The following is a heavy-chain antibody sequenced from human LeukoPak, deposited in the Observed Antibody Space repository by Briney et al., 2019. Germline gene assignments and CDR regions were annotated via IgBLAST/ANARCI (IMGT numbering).Heavy chain of an antibody. J-gene: IGHJ3*02. V-gene: IGHV4-39*01. CDR3: ARPMIGGGGDAFDI. D-gene: IGHD3-22*01. CDR1: SGSISSSSYY. CDR2: IYYSGST. Sequence: SETLSLTCTVSSGSISSSSYYWGWIRQPPGKGLEWIGSIYYSGSTYYNPSLKSRVTISVDTSKNQFSLKLSSVTAADTAVYYCARPMIGGGGDAFDIWGQGTMVTVSS.